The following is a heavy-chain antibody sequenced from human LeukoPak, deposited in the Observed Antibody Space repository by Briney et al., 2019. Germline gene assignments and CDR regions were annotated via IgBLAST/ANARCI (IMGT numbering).Heavy chain of an antibody. CDR2: ISYDGSNK. D-gene: IGHD4-17*01. CDR3: AAVTTVSGY. J-gene: IGHJ4*02. CDR1: GGSFSSYG. Sequence: LSLTCTVSGGSFSSYGMHWVRQAPGKGLEWVAVISYDGSNKYYADSVKGRSTISRDNSKNTLYLQMNSLRAEDTAVYYCAAVTTVSGYWGQGTLVTVSS. V-gene: IGHV3-30*03.